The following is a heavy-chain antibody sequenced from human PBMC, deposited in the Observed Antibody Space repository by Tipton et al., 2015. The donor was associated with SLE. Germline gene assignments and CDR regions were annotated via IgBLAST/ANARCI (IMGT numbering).Heavy chain of an antibody. V-gene: IGHV4-59*11. CDR1: GVSISSHH. J-gene: IGHJ4*02. CDR3: ARSPLYYYGSGV. D-gene: IGHD3-10*01. Sequence: TLSLTCTVSGVSISSHHWSWIRQPPGKGLEWIGYIYYSGSTNYNPSLKSRVTISVDTSKNQFSLKLSSVTAADTAVYYCARSPLYYYGSGVWGQGTLVTVSS. CDR2: IYYSGST.